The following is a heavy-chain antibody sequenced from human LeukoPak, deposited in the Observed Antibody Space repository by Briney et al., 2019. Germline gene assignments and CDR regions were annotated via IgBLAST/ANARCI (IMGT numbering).Heavy chain of an antibody. CDR2: IIPIFGTA. CDR3: ARGDNNGWYSDY. D-gene: IGHD6-19*01. CDR1: GGTFISYA. J-gene: IGHJ4*02. V-gene: IGHV1-69*05. Sequence: SVKVSCKASGGTFISYAISLMRQVPGQWLKGMGGIIPIFGTANYAQKFQGRFTITMDESTNTAYMELSSLRFEDTAVYYCARGDNNGWYSDYWGQGTLVTVSS.